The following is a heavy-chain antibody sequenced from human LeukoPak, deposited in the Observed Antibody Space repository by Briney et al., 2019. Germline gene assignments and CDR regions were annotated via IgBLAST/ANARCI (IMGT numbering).Heavy chain of an antibody. CDR3: ARKYSSSSTPFDY. CDR1: GASISSGNYY. J-gene: IGHJ4*02. V-gene: IGHV4-39*07. Sequence: SETLSLTCTVSGASISSGNYYWGWIRQPPGKGLEWIGSIPYRGSANFNPSLKNRVAISPDTSRSHFSLKLTSVTSADTAVYYCARKYSSSSTPFDYWGQGTLVTVSS. D-gene: IGHD6-6*01. CDR2: IPYRGSA.